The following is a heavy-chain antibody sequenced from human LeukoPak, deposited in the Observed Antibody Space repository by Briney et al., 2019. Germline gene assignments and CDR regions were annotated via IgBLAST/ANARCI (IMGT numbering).Heavy chain of an antibody. CDR2: INHSGST. D-gene: IGHD6-13*01. Sequence: SETLSLTSAVYGGSFSGYFWSWIRQPPGKGLDWIGEINHSGSTNYNPSLKSRVTISVDTSKNQFSLKLSSVTAADTAVYYCAGGYSSSWYGPAEYFQHWGQGTLVTVSS. V-gene: IGHV4-34*01. CDR1: GGSFSGYF. CDR3: AGGYSSSWYGPAEYFQH. J-gene: IGHJ1*01.